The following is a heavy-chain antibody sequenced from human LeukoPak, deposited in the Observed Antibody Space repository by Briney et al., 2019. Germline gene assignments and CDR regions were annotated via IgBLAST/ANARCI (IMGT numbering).Heavy chain of an antibody. CDR1: GFTFSNAW. V-gene: IGHV3-15*01. J-gene: IGHJ4*02. Sequence: GGSLRLSCAASGFTFSNAWMSWVRQAPGKGLEWVGRIKSKTDGGTTDYAAPVKGRFTISRDDSKNTLYLQMNSLKTEDTAVYYCTTSGANYYDSSGYYGYFDYWGQGTLVTVSS. D-gene: IGHD3-22*01. CDR2: IKSKTDGGTT. CDR3: TTSGANYYDSSGYYGYFDY.